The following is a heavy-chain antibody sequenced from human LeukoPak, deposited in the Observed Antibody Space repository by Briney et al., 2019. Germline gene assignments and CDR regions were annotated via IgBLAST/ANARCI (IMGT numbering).Heavy chain of an antibody. Sequence: SVKVSCKASGGTFTSYAISWVRQAPGQGLEWMGGIIPIFGTANYAQKFQGRVTITADESTSTAYMELSSLRSEDTAVYYCATSGGPIAAGENWFDPWGQGTLVTVSS. V-gene: IGHV1-69*13. D-gene: IGHD6-13*01. CDR2: IIPIFGTA. CDR3: ATSGGPIAAGENWFDP. CDR1: GGTFTSYA. J-gene: IGHJ5*02.